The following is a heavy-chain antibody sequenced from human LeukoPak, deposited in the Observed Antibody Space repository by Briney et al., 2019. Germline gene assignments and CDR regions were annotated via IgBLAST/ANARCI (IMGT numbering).Heavy chain of an antibody. D-gene: IGHD5-24*01. CDR2: ISSSSSYI. CDR3: AMTVGMATIVDY. V-gene: IGHV3-21*01. CDR1: GFTFSSYS. Sequence: GGSLRLSCAASGFTFSSYSMNWVRQAPGKGLEWVSSISSSSSYIYYADSVKGRFTISRDNAKNSLYLQMNSLRAEDTAVYYCAMTVGMATIVDYWGQGTLVTVSS. J-gene: IGHJ4*02.